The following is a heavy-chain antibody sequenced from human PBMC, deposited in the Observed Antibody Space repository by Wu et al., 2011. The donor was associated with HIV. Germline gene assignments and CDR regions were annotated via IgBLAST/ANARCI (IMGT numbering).Heavy chain of an antibody. J-gene: IGHJ4*02. V-gene: IGHV1-2*02. CDR3: ARDPGIAATGMFG. Sequence: EVKKPGASVKVSCKASGYTFIGFYIHWVRQAPGQGLEWMGWINPNSGGTNYAQKFQGRATMTRDTSINTAYMDLSSLRSDDTAVYYCARDPGIAATGMFGWGQGTLVTVSS. CDR1: GYTFIGFY. CDR2: INPNSGGT. D-gene: IGHD6-13*01.